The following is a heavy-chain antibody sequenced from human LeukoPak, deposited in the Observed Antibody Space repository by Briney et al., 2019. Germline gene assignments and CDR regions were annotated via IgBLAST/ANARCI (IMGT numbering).Heavy chain of an antibody. CDR3: AKFSDYSNPLDY. CDR1: GFTFSSYG. CDR2: IRYDGSNK. V-gene: IGHV3-30*02. Sequence: GGSLRLSCAASGFTFSSYGMHWVRQAPGKGLEWVAFIRYDGSNKYYADSVKGRFTISRDNSKNTLYLQMNSLRAKDTAVYYCAKFSDYSNPLDYWGQGTLVTVSS. J-gene: IGHJ4*02. D-gene: IGHD4-11*01.